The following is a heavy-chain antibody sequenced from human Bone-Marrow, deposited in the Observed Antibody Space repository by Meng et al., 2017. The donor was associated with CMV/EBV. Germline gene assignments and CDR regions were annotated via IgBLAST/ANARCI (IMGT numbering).Heavy chain of an antibody. Sequence: GESLKISCTASGFTFGDYAMSWVRQAPGKGLEWVGFIRSKAYGGTTEYAASVKGRFTISRDDSKSIAYLQMNSLKTEDTAVYYCTRGPYWSGYYIPFDYWGQGTLVTVSS. CDR2: IRSKAYGGTT. V-gene: IGHV3-49*04. D-gene: IGHD3-3*01. J-gene: IGHJ4*02. CDR3: TRGPYWSGYYIPFDY. CDR1: GFTFGDYA.